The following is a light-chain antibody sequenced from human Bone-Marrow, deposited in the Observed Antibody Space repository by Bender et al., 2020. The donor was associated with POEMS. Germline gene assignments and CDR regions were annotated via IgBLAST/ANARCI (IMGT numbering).Light chain of an antibody. CDR1: SSDIGAYDS. CDR3: SSYTSSVTPVV. J-gene: IGLJ3*02. CDR2: DVS. V-gene: IGLV2-14*03. Sequence: QSALTQPASVSGSPGQSITISCSGTSSDIGAYDSVSWYRRHPGKAPTLLIFDVSERPSGVSDRFSGSKSGNTASLTISGLQAEDEAEYYCSSYTSSVTPVVFGGGTKLTVL.